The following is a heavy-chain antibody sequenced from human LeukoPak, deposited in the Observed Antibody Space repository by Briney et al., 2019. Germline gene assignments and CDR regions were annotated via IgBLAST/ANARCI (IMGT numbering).Heavy chain of an antibody. CDR3: ASSPGVDILAGYSAFDI. Sequence: SVKVSCKASGGTFSSYAISWVRQAPGQGLEWMGGIIPIFGTANYAQKFQGRVTITADESTSTAYMELSSLRSEDTAVYYCASSPGVDILAGYSAFDIWGQGTMVTVSS. D-gene: IGHD3-9*01. J-gene: IGHJ3*02. V-gene: IGHV1-69*13. CDR2: IIPIFGTA. CDR1: GGTFSSYA.